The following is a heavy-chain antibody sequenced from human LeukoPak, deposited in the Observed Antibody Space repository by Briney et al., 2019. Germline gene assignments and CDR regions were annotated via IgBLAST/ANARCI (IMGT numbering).Heavy chain of an antibody. Sequence: SQTLSLTCAISGDSVSSNSAAWHWIRQSPSRGLEWLGRTYYRSKWYNEYALFMQGRISIDPDTSKNQFSLQLKTVTPEDTAIYYCARAETYSGRIFDFWGQGALVTVSS. D-gene: IGHD1-26*01. V-gene: IGHV6-1*01. J-gene: IGHJ4*02. CDR2: TYYRSKWYN. CDR3: ARAETYSGRIFDF. CDR1: GDSVSSNSAA.